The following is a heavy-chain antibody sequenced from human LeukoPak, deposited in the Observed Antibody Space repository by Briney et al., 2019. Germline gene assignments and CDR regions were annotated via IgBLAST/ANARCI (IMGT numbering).Heavy chain of an antibody. V-gene: IGHV3-7*01. CDR2: IMQVGSET. Sequence: GGSLRLSCAASGFTFLEHGMSWVREAPGKGLWRGANIMQVGSETYYADSVKGRFTTSRDNAKNSLYLQMNSLRAEDTAVYYCARDKPVTMVRGVILTNYYYYMDVWGKGATVTISS. D-gene: IGHD3-10*01. J-gene: IGHJ6*03. CDR1: GFTFLEHG. CDR3: ARDKPVTMVRGVILTNYYYYMDV.